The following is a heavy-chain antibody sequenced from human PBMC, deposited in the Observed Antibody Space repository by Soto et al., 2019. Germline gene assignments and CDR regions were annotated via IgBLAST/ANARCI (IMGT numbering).Heavy chain of an antibody. V-gene: IGHV5-51*01. CDR1: GYSFTSDW. D-gene: IGHD6-19*01. J-gene: IGHJ2*01. CDR2: MYPGNSDT. CDR3: ARLSRGEAVAGDL. Sequence: EVQLVQSGAEVKKPGEPLKMSCKGSGYSFTSDWIGWVRQMPGKGLEWMGMMYPGNSDTRYSPSFQGQVTISADKSISTAYLQWSSLKASDTAMYYCARLSRGEAVAGDLWGRGTLVTVSS.